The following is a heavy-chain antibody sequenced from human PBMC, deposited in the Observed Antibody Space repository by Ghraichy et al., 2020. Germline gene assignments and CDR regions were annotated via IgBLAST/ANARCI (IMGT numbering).Heavy chain of an antibody. CDR2: ISGSGGST. CDR1: GFTFSNYV. D-gene: IGHD4-17*01. V-gene: IGHV3-23*01. J-gene: IGHJ6*03. Sequence: LSLTCAASGFTFSNYVMSWVRQAPGKGLEWVSGISGSGGSTYYADSVKGRFTFSRDNSKNTLYLQMNSLTAEDTAVSYCAKSYGDHSYYYYNYMVVWGKGTTVTVS. CDR3: AKSYGDHSYYYYNYMVV.